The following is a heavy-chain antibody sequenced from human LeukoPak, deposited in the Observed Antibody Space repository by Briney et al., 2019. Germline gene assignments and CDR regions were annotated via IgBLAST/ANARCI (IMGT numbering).Heavy chain of an antibody. CDR3: TRTTFLGSTYFQH. J-gene: IGHJ1*01. CDR2: ISVYNGNT. Sequence: GASVKVSFKASGYAFNTYGISWVRQAPGQGREWVGWISVYNGNTHYAQKLQDRVTLTADTSTNTAYMEVRSLRPDDTAVYYCTRTTFLGSTYFQHWGQGTLVTVSS. CDR1: GYAFNTYG. V-gene: IGHV1-18*04. D-gene: IGHD1-1*01.